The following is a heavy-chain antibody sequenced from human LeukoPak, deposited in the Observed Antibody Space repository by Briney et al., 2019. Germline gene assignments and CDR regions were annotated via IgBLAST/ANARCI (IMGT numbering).Heavy chain of an antibody. CDR3: ASGTSLGAFDI. V-gene: IGHV3-21*01. D-gene: IGHD6-13*01. J-gene: IGHJ3*02. Sequence: PGGSLRLSCAASGFTFSSYSMNWVRQAPGKGLEWVSSISSSSSSYIYYADSVKGRFTISRDNAKNSLYLQMNSLRAEDTAVYHCASGTSLGAFDIWGQGTMVTVSS. CDR2: ISSSSSSYI. CDR1: GFTFSSYS.